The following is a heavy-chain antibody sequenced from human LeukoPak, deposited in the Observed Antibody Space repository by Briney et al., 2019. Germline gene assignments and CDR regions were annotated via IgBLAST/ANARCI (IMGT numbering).Heavy chain of an antibody. CDR2: IYPGDSDT. D-gene: IGHD2-2*01. CDR1: GYSFTSYW. CDR3: ARLWGTYCSSTSCPFDY. Sequence: GESLKISCKGSGYSFTSYWIGWVRHMPGKGLEWMGIIYPGDSDTRYSPSFQGQVTISADKSISTAYLQWSSLKASDTAMYYCARLWGTYCSSTSCPFDYWGQGTLVTVSS. J-gene: IGHJ4*02. V-gene: IGHV5-51*01.